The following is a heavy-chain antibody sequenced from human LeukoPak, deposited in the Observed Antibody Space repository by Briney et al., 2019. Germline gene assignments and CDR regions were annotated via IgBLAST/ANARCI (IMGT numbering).Heavy chain of an antibody. Sequence: GGSLRLSCAASGFTFSSYGMHWARQAPGKGLEWVAVISYDGSNKYYADSVKGRFTISRDNSKNTLYLQMNSLRAEDTAVYYCAKQFMGYYDSSGYFNGDYWGQGTLVTVSS. J-gene: IGHJ4*02. CDR2: ISYDGSNK. V-gene: IGHV3-30*18. CDR3: AKQFMGYYDSSGYFNGDY. CDR1: GFTFSSYG. D-gene: IGHD3-22*01.